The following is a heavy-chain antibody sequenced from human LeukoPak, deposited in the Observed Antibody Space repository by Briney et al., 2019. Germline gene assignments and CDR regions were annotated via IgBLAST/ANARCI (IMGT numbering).Heavy chain of an antibody. CDR3: ASIVGATSWFDP. V-gene: IGHV4-59*01. J-gene: IGHJ5*02. Sequence: PSETLSLTCTVSGGSISSYYWSWIRQPPGKGLEWIGYIYYSGSTNYNPSLKSRVTISVDTSKNQFSLKLSSVTAADTAVYYCASIVGATSWFDPWGQGTLVTVSS. CDR1: GGSISSYY. CDR2: IYYSGST. D-gene: IGHD1-26*01.